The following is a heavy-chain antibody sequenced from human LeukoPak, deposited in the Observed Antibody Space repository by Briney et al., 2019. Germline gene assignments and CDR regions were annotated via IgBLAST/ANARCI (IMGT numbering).Heavy chain of an antibody. CDR2: IYYSGST. CDR3: ASWWIGGAKGAYYYYYYGMDV. CDR1: GGSISSYY. V-gene: IGHV4-4*07. Sequence: SETLSLTCTVSGGSISSYYWSWIRQPAGKGLEWIGSIYYSGSTYYNPSLKSRVTISVDTSKNQFSLKLSSVTAADTAVYYCASWWIGGAKGAYYYYYYGMDVWGQGTTVTVSS. D-gene: IGHD1-26*01. J-gene: IGHJ6*02.